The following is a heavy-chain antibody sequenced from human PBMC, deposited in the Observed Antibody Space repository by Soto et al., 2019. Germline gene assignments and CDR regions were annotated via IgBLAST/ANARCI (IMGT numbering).Heavy chain of an antibody. D-gene: IGHD2-8*02. J-gene: IGHJ4*02. CDR2: IYYSGST. CDR3: ARHLNWFYYFDY. Sequence: PSETLSLTCTVSGGSISRSSYYWGWIRQPPGKGLEWIGNIYYSGSTYYNPSLKSRVTISVDTSKNQFSLKLSSVTAADTAVYYCARHLNWFYYFDYWGQGTLVTVSS. CDR1: GGSISRSSYY. V-gene: IGHV4-39*01.